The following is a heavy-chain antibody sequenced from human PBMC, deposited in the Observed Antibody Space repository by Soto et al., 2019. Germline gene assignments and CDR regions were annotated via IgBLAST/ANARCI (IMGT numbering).Heavy chain of an antibody. CDR1: GYTFTIYY. Sequence: ASVKVTCKASGYTFTIYYMRWVRQAPGQGLEWMGIINPSGGSTSYAQKFQGRVTMTRDTSTSTVYMELSSLRSEDTAVYYCARDLIGCSSTSCYAPNNWFDPWGQGTLVTVSS. J-gene: IGHJ5*02. V-gene: IGHV1-46*03. CDR2: INPSGGST. D-gene: IGHD2-2*01. CDR3: ARDLIGCSSTSCYAPNNWFDP.